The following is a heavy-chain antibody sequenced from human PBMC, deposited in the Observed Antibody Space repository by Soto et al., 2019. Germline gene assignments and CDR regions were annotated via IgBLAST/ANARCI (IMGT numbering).Heavy chain of an antibody. CDR2: IDHSGYT. Sequence: SETLSLTCAVYGGSFSGYYWNWIRQPPGEGLEWIGEIDHSGYTNYNPSLKSRVTISVDTSKNQFSLRLTSVTAADTAVYYCARVRDWFDPWGQGTLVTVSS. D-gene: IGHD3-3*01. CDR1: GGSFSGYY. V-gene: IGHV4-34*01. J-gene: IGHJ5*02. CDR3: ARVRDWFDP.